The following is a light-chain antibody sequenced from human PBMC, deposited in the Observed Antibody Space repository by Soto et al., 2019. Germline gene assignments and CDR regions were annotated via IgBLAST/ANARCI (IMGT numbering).Light chain of an antibody. CDR1: DSVSVSSFY. Sequence: VLVQTPATVSLSSSARARPTFSGSDSVSVSSFYLAWYQLKPGQAPRLLIYGASSRATGIPDRFTGSGSGTDFTLTISRLEPEDFAVYYCQQYGTSHRTFGQGTKVEIK. J-gene: IGKJ1*01. CDR3: QQYGTSHRT. CDR2: GAS. V-gene: IGKV3-20*01.